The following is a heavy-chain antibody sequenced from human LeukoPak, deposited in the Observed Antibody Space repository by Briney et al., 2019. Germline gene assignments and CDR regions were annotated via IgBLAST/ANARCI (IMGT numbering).Heavy chain of an antibody. CDR2: IYYSGST. CDR3: ARFRSSGWYRWYYYMDV. V-gene: IGHV4-59*11. Sequence: SETLSLTCTVSGGSISSHYWSWIRQPPGKGLEWIRYIYYSGSTNYNPSLKSRVTISVDTSKNQFSLKLSSVTAADTAVYYCARFRSSGWYRWYYYMDVWGKGTTVTVSS. D-gene: IGHD6-19*01. CDR1: GGSISSHY. J-gene: IGHJ6*03.